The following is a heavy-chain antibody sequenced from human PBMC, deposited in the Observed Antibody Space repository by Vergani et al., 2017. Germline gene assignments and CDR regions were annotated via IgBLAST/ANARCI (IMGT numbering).Heavy chain of an antibody. Sequence: QLQLQESGPGLVKPSETLSLTCAVYGGSFSGYYWSWIRQPPGKGLEWIGEINHSGSTNYNPSLKSRVTISVDTSKNQFSLKLSAVTAADTAVYYCARVFRDWFDPWGQGTLVTVSS. CDR1: GGSFSGYY. V-gene: IGHV4-34*01. J-gene: IGHJ5*02. CDR3: ARVFRDWFDP. D-gene: IGHD3-3*01. CDR2: INHSGST.